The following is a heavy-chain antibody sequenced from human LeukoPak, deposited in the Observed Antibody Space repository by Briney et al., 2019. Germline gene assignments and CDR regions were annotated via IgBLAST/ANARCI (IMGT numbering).Heavy chain of an antibody. CDR2: ISGSGGST. J-gene: IGHJ1*01. V-gene: IGHV3-23*01. CDR3: AKGALRLGYFQH. D-gene: IGHD3-16*01. Sequence: GGSLRLSCAASGFTLSSYAMSWVRQAPGKGLEWVSAISGSGGSTYYADSVKGRFTISRDNSKNTLYLQMSSLRAEDTAVYYCAKGALRLGYFQHWGQGTLVTVSS. CDR1: GFTLSSYA.